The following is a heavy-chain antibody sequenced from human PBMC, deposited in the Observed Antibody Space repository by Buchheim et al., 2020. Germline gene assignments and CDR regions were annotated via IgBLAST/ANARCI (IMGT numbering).Heavy chain of an antibody. CDR2: IWYDGSNQ. V-gene: IGHV3-33*01. CDR1: RFTFSNYG. Sequence: QVQMVESGGGVVQPGRSLRLSCAASRFTFSNYGMHWVRQAPGKGLEWVALIWYDGSNQYYADSVKGRFTISRDNSKNTLYLQMNSLRAEDTAVYYCARHRSLDVGWTYYYMDVWGKGTT. D-gene: IGHD6-19*01. J-gene: IGHJ6*03. CDR3: ARHRSLDVGWTYYYMDV.